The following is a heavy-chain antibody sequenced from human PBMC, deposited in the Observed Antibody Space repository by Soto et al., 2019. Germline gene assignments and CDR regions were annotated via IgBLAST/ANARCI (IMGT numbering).Heavy chain of an antibody. Sequence: QVQLVQSGAEVKKPGSSVKVSCKASGGAFNNYIFDWVRQAPGQGLEWMGGIIPMFGTPKYAQTFQDRITISADVSTGTAYMELTSLRFDDTAVYYCARGRDQPPVGLYFDSWGEGTLVTVSS. V-gene: IGHV1-69*01. CDR1: GGAFNNYI. D-gene: IGHD1-26*01. CDR3: ARGRDQPPVGLYFDS. J-gene: IGHJ4*02. CDR2: IIPMFGTP.